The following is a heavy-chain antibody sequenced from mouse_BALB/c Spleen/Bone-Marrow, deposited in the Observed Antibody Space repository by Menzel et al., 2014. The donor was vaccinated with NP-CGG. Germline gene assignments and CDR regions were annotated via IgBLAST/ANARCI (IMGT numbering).Heavy chain of an antibody. CDR3: ALYYDYDVGY. Sequence: VQLKHSGAELVKSGASVKLSCTASGFNIKDTYMHWVKQRPEQGLEWIGRIDPANGNTKYDPKFQGKATIPADTSSNTAYLQLSSLTSEDTAVYYCALYYDYDVGYWGQGTTRTVSS. CDR1: GFNIKDTY. J-gene: IGHJ2*01. CDR2: IDPANGNT. D-gene: IGHD2-4*01. V-gene: IGHV14-3*02.